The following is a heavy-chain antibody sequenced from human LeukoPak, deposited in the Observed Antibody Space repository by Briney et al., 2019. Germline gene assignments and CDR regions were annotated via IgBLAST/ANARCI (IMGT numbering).Heavy chain of an antibody. Sequence: GGTLRLSCAASGFTFSSYGMSWVRQAPGKGLEWVSAISGSGGSTYYADSVKGRFTISRDNSKNTLYLQMNSLRAEDTAVYYCAKGPDYVRGEDYWGQGTLVTVSS. CDR1: GFTFSSYG. V-gene: IGHV3-23*01. CDR3: AKGPDYVRGEDY. D-gene: IGHD3-10*02. J-gene: IGHJ4*02. CDR2: ISGSGGST.